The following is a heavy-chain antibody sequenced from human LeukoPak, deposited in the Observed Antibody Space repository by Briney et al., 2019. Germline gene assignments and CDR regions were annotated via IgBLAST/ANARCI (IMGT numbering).Heavy chain of an antibody. J-gene: IGHJ4*02. CDR3: VRDQYYYDSSAPPLY. CDR2: ISSSGKTI. V-gene: IGHV3-11*01. D-gene: IGHD3-22*01. CDR1: GFTFSDYY. Sequence: GGSLRLSCAASGFTFSDYYMSWMRQAPGKGVEGVSYISSSGKTIYYADSVKGRFTISRDNAKNSLYLQMNSLRAEDTAVYYCVRDQYYYDSSAPPLYWGQGTLVTVSS.